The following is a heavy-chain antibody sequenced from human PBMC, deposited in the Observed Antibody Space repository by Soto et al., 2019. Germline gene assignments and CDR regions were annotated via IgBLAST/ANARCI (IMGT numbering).Heavy chain of an antibody. Sequence: QVQLQESGPGLVKPSQTLSLTCTVSGGSISSGGYYWSWIRQHPGKGLEWIGYIYYSGSTYYNPSLKSRVTISVDTTKNQFSLKLSSVTAADTAVYYCARDRLPDWYFDLWGRGTLVTVSS. V-gene: IGHV4-31*03. CDR3: ARDRLPDWYFDL. CDR2: IYYSGST. CDR1: GGSISSGGYY. J-gene: IGHJ2*01.